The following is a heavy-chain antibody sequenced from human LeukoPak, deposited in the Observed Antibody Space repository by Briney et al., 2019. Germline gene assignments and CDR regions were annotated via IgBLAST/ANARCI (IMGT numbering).Heavy chain of an antibody. Sequence: SQTLSLTCTVSGVSISSGDYSWSWIRQPPGKVLEWIGHVYHSGSTYYSPPLRNRVTLSVDTSKNQFSLKLSSVTAADTAVYYCARAHGSPSVRLFDSWGQGTLVTVSS. CDR3: ARAHGSPSVRLFDS. CDR1: GVSISSGDYS. J-gene: IGHJ4*02. D-gene: IGHD3-10*01. CDR2: VYHSGST. V-gene: IGHV4-30-4*01.